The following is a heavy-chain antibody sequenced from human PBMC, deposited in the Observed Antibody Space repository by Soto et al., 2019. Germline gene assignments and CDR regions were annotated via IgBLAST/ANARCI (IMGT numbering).Heavy chain of an antibody. CDR1: GGSISSYY. J-gene: IGHJ4*02. CDR2: IYHSGDT. CDR3: ARLGGVGTGPRGPYYFDY. Sequence: SETLSLTCTVSGGSISSYYWGWIRQPPGKGLEWIGSIYHSGDTYYNPSLKSRVTISVDTSKNQFSLKLSSVTAADTAVYYCARLGGVGTGPRGPYYFDYWGQGTLVTVSS. D-gene: IGHD3-16*01. V-gene: IGHV4-39*01.